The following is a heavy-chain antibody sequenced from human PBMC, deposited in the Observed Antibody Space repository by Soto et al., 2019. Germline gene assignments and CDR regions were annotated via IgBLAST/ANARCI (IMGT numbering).Heavy chain of an antibody. Sequence: GGSLRLSCAGSGFTFSNYAMSWVRHAPGKGLAWVSAISGSGGSTYYGDSVKGRFTISRDNSKNTLYLQMNSLRAEDTALYYCAKVPVGATGRFDYWGQGTLVTVSS. V-gene: IGHV3-23*01. J-gene: IGHJ4*02. D-gene: IGHD1-26*01. CDR3: AKVPVGATGRFDY. CDR2: ISGSGGST. CDR1: GFTFSNYA.